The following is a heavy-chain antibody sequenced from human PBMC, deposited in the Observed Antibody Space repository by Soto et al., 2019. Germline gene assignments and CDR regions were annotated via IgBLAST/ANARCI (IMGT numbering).Heavy chain of an antibody. V-gene: IGHV1-58*02. J-gene: IGHJ4*01. Sequence: GASVKVSCKASGFPFTSFTMQWVRQARGQRLEWIGWIVVGSGNTKYAQRFQERVTITRDMSTSTAYMELSSLRSEDTAVYYCVAGNYYDSSGYSNDYWG. D-gene: IGHD3-22*01. CDR1: GFPFTSFT. CDR3: VAGNYYDSSGYSNDY. CDR2: IVVGSGNT.